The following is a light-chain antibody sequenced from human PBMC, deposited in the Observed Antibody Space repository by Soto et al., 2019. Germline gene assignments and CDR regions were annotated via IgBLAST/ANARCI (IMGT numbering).Light chain of an antibody. CDR3: QQSSSAPPHT. V-gene: IGKV1-39*01. Sequence: DIQMTQSPSSLSASVGDRVTITCRASQSVSTYLNWYQQKPGKAPKLLISAASSLQSGVPSRFGGSGSGTDFTFSITSLQPEDFATYYCQQSSSAPPHTFGGGTKVEIK. CDR1: QSVSTY. J-gene: IGKJ4*01. CDR2: AAS.